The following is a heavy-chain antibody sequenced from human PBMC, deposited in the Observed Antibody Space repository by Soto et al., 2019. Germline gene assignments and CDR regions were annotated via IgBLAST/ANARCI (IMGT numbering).Heavy chain of an antibody. V-gene: IGHV4-34*01. CDR3: ARGSSGIRIDY. J-gene: IGHJ4*02. CDR1: GGSFSGYY. CDR2: INHSGST. Sequence: SKTLSLTCAVYGGSFSGYYWSWIRQPPGKGLEWIGEINHSGSTNYNPSLKSRVTISVDTSKNQFSLKLSSVTAADTAVYYCARGSSGIRIDYWDQGTLVTVSS.